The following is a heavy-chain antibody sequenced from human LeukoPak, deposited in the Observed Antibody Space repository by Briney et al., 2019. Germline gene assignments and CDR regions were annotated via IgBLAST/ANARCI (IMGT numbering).Heavy chain of an antibody. V-gene: IGHV1-8*01. D-gene: IGHD2-15*01. Sequence: ASVMVSCKASGYTFTSYDINWVRQATGQGLEWMGWMNPNSGNTGYAQKFQGRVTMTRNTSISTAYMELSSLRSEDTAVYYCARFLGYCSGGSCYSKSYYYYYGMDVWGQGTTVTVSS. CDR2: MNPNSGNT. CDR3: ARFLGYCSGGSCYSKSYYYYYGMDV. J-gene: IGHJ6*02. CDR1: GYTFTSYD.